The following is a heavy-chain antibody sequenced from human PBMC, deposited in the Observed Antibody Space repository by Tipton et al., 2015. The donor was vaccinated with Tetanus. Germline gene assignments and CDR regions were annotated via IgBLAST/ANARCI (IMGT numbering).Heavy chain of an antibody. CDR1: GDSISSGPYS. Sequence: TLSLTCTVSGDSISSGPYSWSWLRQHPGKGLEWIGSLDYSGNTYYNSTLMSRVTISVDTSKNQFSLKLNSVTAADTAVYYCARRGDYVFYYESSGYLWGAAFDIWGQGTMVSVSA. D-gene: IGHD3-22*01. J-gene: IGHJ3*02. V-gene: IGHV4-39*01. CDR2: LDYSGNT. CDR3: ARRGDYVFYYESSGYLWGAAFDI.